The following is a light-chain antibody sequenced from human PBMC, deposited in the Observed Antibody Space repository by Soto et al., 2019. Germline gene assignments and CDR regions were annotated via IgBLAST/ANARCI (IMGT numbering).Light chain of an antibody. CDR3: QQYNDWFSIT. V-gene: IGKV3-15*01. Sequence: EIVMTQSPATLSVSPGERAALSCRASQSVSSKLAWYRKRPGQAPRLVIYDTSTRATGVPARFSGSGSGTEFTLTISSLQSEDFGVYYCQQYNDWFSITFGQGTRLEIK. CDR2: DTS. CDR1: QSVSSK. J-gene: IGKJ5*01.